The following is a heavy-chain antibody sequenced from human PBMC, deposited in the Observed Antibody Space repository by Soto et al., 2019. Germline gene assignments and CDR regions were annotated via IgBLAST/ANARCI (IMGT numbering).Heavy chain of an antibody. J-gene: IGHJ4*02. Sequence: SLRLSCAASGFTFRTYAMHWVRQAPGKGLEWVAVIWYDGSNKYYVDSVKGRFAISRDNSKNTLYLQMNSLRAEDTAIYYCARGYTSSSEIDYWGQGTLVTVSS. CDR2: IWYDGSNK. V-gene: IGHV3-33*01. CDR1: GFTFRTYA. D-gene: IGHD6-6*01. CDR3: ARGYTSSSEIDY.